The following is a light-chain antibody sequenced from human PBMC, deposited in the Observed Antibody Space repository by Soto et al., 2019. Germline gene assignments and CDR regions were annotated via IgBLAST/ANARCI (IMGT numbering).Light chain of an antibody. J-gene: IGKJ5*01. CDR2: DAS. CDR3: QQRSSWPIT. V-gene: IGKV3-11*01. Sequence: EIVLTQSPATLSLYPGERATLSCRASQSVTSYLAWYQQRPGQAPRLLINDASRRATGIPDRFSGSGSGADFTLTISSLEPEDFAVYYCQQRSSWPITFGQGTRLEIK. CDR1: QSVTSY.